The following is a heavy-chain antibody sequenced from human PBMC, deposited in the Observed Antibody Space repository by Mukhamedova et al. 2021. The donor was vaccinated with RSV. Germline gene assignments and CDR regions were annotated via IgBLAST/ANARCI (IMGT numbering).Heavy chain of an antibody. CDR3: AKSGGVGSGSKGWFDP. D-gene: IGHD1-26*01. J-gene: IGHJ5*02. Sequence: KGRFTISRDNSKNTLYLQMNSLRAEDTAVYYCAKSGGVGSGSKGWFDPWGQGTLVIVSS. V-gene: IGHV3-23*01.